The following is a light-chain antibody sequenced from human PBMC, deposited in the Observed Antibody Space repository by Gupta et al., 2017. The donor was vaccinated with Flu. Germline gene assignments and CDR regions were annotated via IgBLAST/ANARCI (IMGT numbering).Light chain of an antibody. J-gene: IGKJ2*01. Sequence: GTLSLSPGERGTLSCRAGESIGRNFLVWYHQKPGQAPRVLIYGTSSSATGIPDRFSGGGSGTDFTLTINRLEPEDSGFFYCHHYKSSPYTFGQGTKVEIK. CDR2: GTS. CDR1: ESIGRNF. V-gene: IGKV3-20*01. CDR3: HHYKSSPYT.